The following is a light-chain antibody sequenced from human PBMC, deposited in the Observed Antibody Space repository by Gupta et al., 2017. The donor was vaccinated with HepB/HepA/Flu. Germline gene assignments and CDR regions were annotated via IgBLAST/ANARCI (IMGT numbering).Light chain of an antibody. CDR3: QRYGSSSFT. CDR1: QSVSSTY. CDR2: GAA. J-gene: IGKJ4*01. Sequence: EIVLTQSPGTLPLSPGERATLSCRASQSVSSTYFAWYQQKPGQAPRLLIYGAASSATGIPDRFSGSGSGTDFTLTISRLDPEDFAVYYCQRYGSSSFTFGGGTKVEIK. V-gene: IGKV3-20*01.